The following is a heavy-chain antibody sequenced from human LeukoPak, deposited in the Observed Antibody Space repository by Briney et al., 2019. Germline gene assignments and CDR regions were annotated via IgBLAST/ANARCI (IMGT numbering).Heavy chain of an antibody. J-gene: IGHJ5*02. Sequence: ASVKVSCKASGYTFTSYGINWVPQAPGQGLEWVGWISPYNGNTNSAQKLQGRVTMTTDTSTTTAYMELRSLRSDDTAVYYCARTPRGLPSFNWFDPWGQGTLVTVSS. V-gene: IGHV1-18*01. CDR3: ARTPRGLPSFNWFDP. D-gene: IGHD3-10*01. CDR2: ISPYNGNT. CDR1: GYTFTSYG.